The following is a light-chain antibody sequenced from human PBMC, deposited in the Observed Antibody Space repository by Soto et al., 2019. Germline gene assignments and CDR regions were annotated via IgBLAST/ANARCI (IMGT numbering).Light chain of an antibody. CDR3: QQSYSTLLT. CDR2: AAS. V-gene: IGKV1-39*01. J-gene: IGKJ4*01. CDR1: QSISSY. Sequence: DIQMTQSPSSLSASVGDIVTITCRASQSISSYLNWYQQKPGKAPKLLIYAASSLQSGVPSRFSGSASGTDFTLTISSLQPEDFATYYCQQSYSTLLTFGGGTKVEIK.